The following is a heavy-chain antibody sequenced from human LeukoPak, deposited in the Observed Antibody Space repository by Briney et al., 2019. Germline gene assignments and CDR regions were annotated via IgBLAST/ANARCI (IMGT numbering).Heavy chain of an antibody. J-gene: IGHJ3*02. Sequence: GGSLRLSCAASGFTFSDYYMSWIRQAPGKGLEWVSYISSSGSTIYYADSVKGRFTISRDNAKNSLYLQMNSLRAEDTAVYYCVRDEGSGTQDAFDIWGQGRMATVSS. CDR1: GFTFSDYY. CDR3: VRDEGSGTQDAFDI. V-gene: IGHV3-11*01. D-gene: IGHD3-10*01. CDR2: ISSSGSTI.